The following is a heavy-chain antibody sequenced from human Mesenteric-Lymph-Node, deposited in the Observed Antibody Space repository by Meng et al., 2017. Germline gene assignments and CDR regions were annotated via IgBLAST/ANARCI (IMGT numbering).Heavy chain of an antibody. J-gene: IGHJ4*02. CDR1: GGSISSYY. Sequence: QGQVTESGPGLVKPSETLSLTCTVAGGSISSYYWGWIRQPPGKGLEWIGHIYYSGSTNYNPSLKSRVTISVDTSKNQFSLRLSSVTATDTAVYYCARQSGYFDYWGQGTLVTVSS. V-gene: IGHV4-59*08. CDR3: ARQSGYFDY. CDR2: IYYSGST. D-gene: IGHD3-10*01.